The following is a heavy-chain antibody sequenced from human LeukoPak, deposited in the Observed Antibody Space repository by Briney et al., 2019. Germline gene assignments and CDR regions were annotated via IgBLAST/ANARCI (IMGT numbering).Heavy chain of an antibody. J-gene: IGHJ4*02. CDR3: TTGPGYSSSWYVDY. CDR1: GFTFSNAW. V-gene: IGHV3-15*01. Sequence: PGGSLRLSCAASGFTFSNAWMSWVRQAPGKGLEWVGRIKSKTDGGTTDYAAPVKGRFTISRDDSKNTLYLQMNSLKTEDTAVYYCTTGPGYSSSWYVDYWGQGTLVTVSS. D-gene: IGHD6-13*01. CDR2: IKSKTDGGTT.